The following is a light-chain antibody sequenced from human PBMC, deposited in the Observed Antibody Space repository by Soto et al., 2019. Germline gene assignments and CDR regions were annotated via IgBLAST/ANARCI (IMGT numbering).Light chain of an antibody. CDR2: AAS. CDR1: QGIRNS. Sequence: DIPMTQSPTSLSASVGDRVTITCRASQGIRNSVAWYQQKPGKAPKLLIYAASTLQSGVPSRFSGSGSGTDFSLTINSLQPEDVATYSCQKYSSVPVFGPGTKVEIK. J-gene: IGKJ3*01. V-gene: IGKV1-27*01. CDR3: QKYSSVPV.